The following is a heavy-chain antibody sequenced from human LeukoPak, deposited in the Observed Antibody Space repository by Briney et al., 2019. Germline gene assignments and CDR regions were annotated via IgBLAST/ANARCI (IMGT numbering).Heavy chain of an antibody. J-gene: IGHJ6*02. CDR3: AKDIAPAVAGDYYYGMDV. CDR1: GFTFDDYA. D-gene: IGHD6-19*01. V-gene: IGHV3-9*01. CDR2: ISWNSGCI. Sequence: GGSLRLSCAASGFTFDDYAMHWVRQAPGKGLEWVSGISWNSGCIGYADSVKGRFTISRDNAKNSLYLQMNSLRAEDTALYYCAKDIAPAVAGDYYYGMDVWGQGTTVTVSS.